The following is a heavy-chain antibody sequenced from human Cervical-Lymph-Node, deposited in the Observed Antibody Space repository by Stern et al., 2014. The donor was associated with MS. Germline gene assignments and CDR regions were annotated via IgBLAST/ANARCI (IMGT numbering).Heavy chain of an antibody. J-gene: IGHJ4*02. CDR1: GGSISSYY. D-gene: IGHD3-3*01. Sequence: QLVQSGPGLVKPSETLSLTCSVSGGSISSYYWNWIRQPPGKGLEWIANVHYSGTTNYNPSLKSRVTILLETSMNKNSLKLTSVTAADTAVYYCAGSGTYYPDYWGQGILVTVSS. CDR2: VHYSGTT. V-gene: IGHV4-59*08. CDR3: AGSGTYYPDY.